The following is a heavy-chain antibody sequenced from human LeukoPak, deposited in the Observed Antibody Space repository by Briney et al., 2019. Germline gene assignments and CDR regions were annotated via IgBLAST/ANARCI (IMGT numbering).Heavy chain of an antibody. D-gene: IGHD6-19*01. CDR2: IYYSGST. Sequence: PSETLSLTCTVSGGSISCSSYYWGWIRQPPGKGLEWIGSIYYSGSTYYNPSLKSRVTMSVDTSKNQFSLKLSSVTPADTAVYYCARDLGYSSGWYDYWGQGTLVTVSS. J-gene: IGHJ4*02. CDR1: GGSISCSSYY. CDR3: ARDLGYSSGWYDY. V-gene: IGHV4-39*07.